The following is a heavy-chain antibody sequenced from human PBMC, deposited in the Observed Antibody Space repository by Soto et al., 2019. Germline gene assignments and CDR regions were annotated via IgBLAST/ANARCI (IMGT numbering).Heavy chain of an antibody. J-gene: IGHJ2*01. Sequence: EVQLLESGGGLVQPGGSLRLSCAASGFTFSAYAMGWVRQAPGKGLEWVSTIHGGGRATHYAVSVKGRVTIYRDDSKSTRYAEMNSLRTEDMWVYDCAKFEGYHLEYSYLDFWGRGTLVTISS. D-gene: IGHD2-2*01. CDR2: IHGGGRAT. CDR1: GFTFSAYA. CDR3: AKFEGYHLEYSYLDF. V-gene: IGHV3-23*01.